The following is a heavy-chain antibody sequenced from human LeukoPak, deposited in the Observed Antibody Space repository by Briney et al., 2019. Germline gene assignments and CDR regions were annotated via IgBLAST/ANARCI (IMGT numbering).Heavy chain of an antibody. Sequence: GGSLRLSCAASGFTFSSYSTNWVRQAPGKGLEWVSSISSSSSYIYYADSVKGRFTISRDNAKNSLYLQMNSLRAEDTAVYYCARAEWYYYGSGSYYNALDYWGQGTLVTVSS. J-gene: IGHJ4*02. V-gene: IGHV3-21*01. CDR1: GFTFSSYS. CDR3: ARAEWYYYGSGSYYNALDY. CDR2: ISSSSSYI. D-gene: IGHD3-10*01.